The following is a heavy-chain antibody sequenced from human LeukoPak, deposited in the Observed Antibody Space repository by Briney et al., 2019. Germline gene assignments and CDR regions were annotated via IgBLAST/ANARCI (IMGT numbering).Heavy chain of an antibody. CDR3: ARGPNYGARTDYLDY. CDR2: IKQGGREK. J-gene: IGHJ4*02. D-gene: IGHD4-17*01. CDR1: GFTFSSHW. V-gene: IGHV3-7*03. Sequence: GGSLRLSCVASGFTFSSHWMNWVRQAPGKGLGWVANIKQGGREKNYVDSVKGRFTVSRDDAMNSLYLQMNSLGAEDTAIYYCARGPNYGARTDYLDYWGQGTLVTVSS.